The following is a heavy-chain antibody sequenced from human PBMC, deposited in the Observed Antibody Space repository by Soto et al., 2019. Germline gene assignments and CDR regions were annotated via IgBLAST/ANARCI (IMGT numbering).Heavy chain of an antibody. J-gene: IGHJ6*02. CDR3: ARGPPAALYYYYGMDV. D-gene: IGHD2-2*01. CDR2: IGTAGDT. CDR1: GFTFSSYD. Sequence: PGGSLRLSCAASGFTFSSYDMHWVRQATGKGLEWVSAIGTAGDTYYPGSVKGRFTISRENAKNSLYLQMNSLRAGDTAVYYCARGPPAALYYYYGMDVWGQGTTVTVSS. V-gene: IGHV3-13*01.